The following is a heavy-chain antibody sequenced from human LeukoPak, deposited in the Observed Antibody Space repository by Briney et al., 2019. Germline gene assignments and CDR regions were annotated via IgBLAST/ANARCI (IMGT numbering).Heavy chain of an antibody. CDR2: IYSGGST. J-gene: IGHJ4*02. CDR1: GFTVSSNY. D-gene: IGHD3-3*01. Sequence: PGGSLRLSCAASGFTVSSNYMSWVRQAPGKGLEWVSVIYSGGSTYYADSVKGRFTISRVNSKNTLYLQMNSLRAEDTAVYYCARGPASQGELRGDPRRRWGQGTLVTVSS. V-gene: IGHV3-66*01. CDR3: ARGPASQGELRGDPRRR.